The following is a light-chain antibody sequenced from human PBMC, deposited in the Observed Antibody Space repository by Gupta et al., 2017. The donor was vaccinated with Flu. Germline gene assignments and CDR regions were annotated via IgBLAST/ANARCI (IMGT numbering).Light chain of an antibody. V-gene: IGLV2-14*03. Sequence: QSALTQPASVSGSPGQSMTIPCTGPSSDVADYNYVSWYQQHPGKDPKLMIYDVSYRPSGVSNRFSGSKSGNTASLTISGLQAEDEADYYCSSYTSNNTLDVIFGGGTKLTGL. J-gene: IGLJ2*01. CDR1: SSDVADYNY. CDR2: DVS. CDR3: SSYTSNNTLDVI.